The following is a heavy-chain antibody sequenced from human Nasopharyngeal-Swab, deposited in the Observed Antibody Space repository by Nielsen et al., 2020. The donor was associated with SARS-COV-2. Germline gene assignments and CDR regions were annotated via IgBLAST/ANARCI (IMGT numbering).Heavy chain of an antibody. J-gene: IGHJ4*02. CDR3: AQTSVDANYFDK. CDR1: AHTFTTFW. CDR2: IFPGDSDT. D-gene: IGHD2-8*01. V-gene: IGHV5-51*01. Sequence: KVSCKGSAHTFTTFWLTWVRQMPGKGLEWMGIIFPGDSDTRYSPSFQGQVTISVDKSISTAYLQWTSLKASDTALYFCAQTSVDANYFDKWGQGTLVTVSP.